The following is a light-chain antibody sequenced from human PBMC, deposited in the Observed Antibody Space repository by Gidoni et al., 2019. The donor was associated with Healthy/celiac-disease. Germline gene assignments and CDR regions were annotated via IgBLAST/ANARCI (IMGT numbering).Light chain of an antibody. CDR1: QSVSSN. Sequence: EIALTQSPSTLSVSPGERDTLSCRASQSVSSNLAWYQQQPGQAPRLLIYGESTRATGIPASFSGSGSGTELTLTISSRQSEDFAVYYCQQYNNCPLFHTFGQGTKLEIK. J-gene: IGKJ2*01. CDR2: GES. CDR3: QQYNNCPLFHT. V-gene: IGKV3-15*01.